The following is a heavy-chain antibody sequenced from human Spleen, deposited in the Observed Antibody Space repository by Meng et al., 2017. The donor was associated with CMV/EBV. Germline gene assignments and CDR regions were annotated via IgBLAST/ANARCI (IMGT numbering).Heavy chain of an antibody. CDR1: GGSISSYY. D-gene: IGHD6-13*01. Sequence: QVQLQESGPGLVNPSEPLSLPCTVSGGSISSYYWSWIRQPAGKGLEWIGRIYTSGSTNYNPSLKSRVTMSVDTSKNQFSLKLSSVTAADTAVYYCARSRDYSSLTDYWGQGTLVTVSS. CDR2: IYTSGST. V-gene: IGHV4-4*07. CDR3: ARSRDYSSLTDY. J-gene: IGHJ4*02.